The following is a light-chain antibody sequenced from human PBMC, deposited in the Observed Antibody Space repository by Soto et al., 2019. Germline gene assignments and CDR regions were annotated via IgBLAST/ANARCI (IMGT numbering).Light chain of an antibody. Sequence: EIVLTQSRCTLSLSPGERATLSCRASQSVSSSYLAWYQQKPGQAPRLLIYGASIRATGIPDRFSGSGSGTDFTLTISKLEPEDFAVYYCQQYGSSPGTFGQGTKVDIK. CDR1: QSVSSSY. J-gene: IGKJ1*01. V-gene: IGKV3-20*01. CDR2: GAS. CDR3: QQYGSSPGT.